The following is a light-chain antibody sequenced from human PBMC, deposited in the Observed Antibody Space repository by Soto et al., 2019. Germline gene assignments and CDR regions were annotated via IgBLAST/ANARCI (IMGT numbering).Light chain of an antibody. V-gene: IGKV2-28*01. CDR3: MQARETPYT. J-gene: IGKJ2*01. CDR2: VGS. CDR1: QRLLHSNGNTF. Sequence: EIVMTQSPPSLTVTPGEPASISCRSSQRLLHSNGNTFLDWYLQKPGQSPQLLIYVGSNRASGVPDRVSGSEAGTDFTLTISRVEAEDVGVYYCMQARETPYTFGRGTKLEIK.